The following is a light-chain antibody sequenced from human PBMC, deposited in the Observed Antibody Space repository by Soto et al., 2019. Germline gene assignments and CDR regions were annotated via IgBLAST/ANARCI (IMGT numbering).Light chain of an antibody. CDR2: GNS. Sequence: QSVLTQPPSVSGAPGQRVIISCTNIGADFDVLWYQQLPGTAPKLLIYGNSNRPSGVPDQFSGSKSGTSASLVITGLQAEDEADYYCQSYDSSLSGVVFGGGTKLTVL. CDR1: IGADFD. J-gene: IGLJ2*01. V-gene: IGLV1-40*01. CDR3: QSYDSSLSGVV.